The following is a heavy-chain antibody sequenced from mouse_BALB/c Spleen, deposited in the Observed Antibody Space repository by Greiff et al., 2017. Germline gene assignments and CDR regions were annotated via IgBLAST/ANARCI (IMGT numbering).Heavy chain of an antibody. Sequence: QVQLQQSGAELAKPGASVKMSCKASGYTFTSYWMHWVKQRPGQGLEWIGYINPSTGYTEYNQKFKDKATLTADKSSSTAYMQLSSLTSEDSAVYYCARGIYYYGSSYCYAMDYWGQGTSVTVSS. CDR1: GYTFTSYW. D-gene: IGHD1-1*01. J-gene: IGHJ4*01. CDR2: INPSTGYT. V-gene: IGHV1-7*01. CDR3: ARGIYYYGSSYCYAMDY.